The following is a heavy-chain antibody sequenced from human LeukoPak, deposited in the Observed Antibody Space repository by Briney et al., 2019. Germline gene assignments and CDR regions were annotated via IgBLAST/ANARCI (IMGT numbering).Heavy chain of an antibody. CDR3: ARDIMVRGYYYYYMDV. D-gene: IGHD3-10*01. J-gene: IGHJ6*03. Sequence: GASVKVSCKASEYTFTGYYMHWVRQAPGQGLEWMGIINPSGGSTSYAQKFQGRVTMTRDMSTSTVYMELSSLRSEDTAVYYCARDIMVRGYYYYYMDVWGKGTTVTVSS. CDR2: INPSGGST. CDR1: EYTFTGYY. V-gene: IGHV1-46*01.